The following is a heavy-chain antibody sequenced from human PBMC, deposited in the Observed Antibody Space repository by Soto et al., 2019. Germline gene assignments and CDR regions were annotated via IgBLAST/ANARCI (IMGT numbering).Heavy chain of an antibody. Sequence: GGSLRLSCAASGFTFSSYGVHWVRQAPGKGLEWVAVIWYDGSNKYYADSVKGRFTISRDNSKNTLYLQMNSLRAEDTAVYYCARGGGYDYYYYMDVWGKGTTVTVSS. V-gene: IGHV3-33*01. CDR1: GFTFSSYG. CDR2: IWYDGSNK. CDR3: ARGGGYDYYYYMDV. D-gene: IGHD5-12*01. J-gene: IGHJ6*03.